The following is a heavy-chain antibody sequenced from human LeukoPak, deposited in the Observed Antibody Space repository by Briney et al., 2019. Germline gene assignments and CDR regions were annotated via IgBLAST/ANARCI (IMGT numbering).Heavy chain of an antibody. Sequence: SETLSLTSTVSGGSICSGGYYCRWIRQHPGKGLGWIGYIYFSGSNYYNPSLKSRVPISVDTSKNQFSLKLTSVTAADTAVYYCARDQYYYDSSAYYRWSGFDIWGEGTMVTVSS. CDR3: ARDQYYYDSSAYYRWSGFDI. V-gene: IGHV4-31*03. CDR1: GGSICSGGYY. D-gene: IGHD3-22*01. J-gene: IGHJ3*02. CDR2: IYFSGSN.